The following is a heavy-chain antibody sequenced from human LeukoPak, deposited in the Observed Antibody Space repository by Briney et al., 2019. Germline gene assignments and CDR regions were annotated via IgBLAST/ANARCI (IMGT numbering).Heavy chain of an antibody. D-gene: IGHD7-27*01. CDR3: AKDLNGGSLDS. CDR2: ISDSGGST. J-gene: IGHJ4*02. V-gene: IGHV3-23*01. CDR1: GFTFSSYA. Sequence: GGSLRLSCAASGFTFSSYAMNWVRQAPGKGLEWVSIISDSGGSTYYADSVKGRFTISRDNSKNTLFLQMNSLRVEDTAVYYCAKDLNGGSLDSGGQGTLVTVSS.